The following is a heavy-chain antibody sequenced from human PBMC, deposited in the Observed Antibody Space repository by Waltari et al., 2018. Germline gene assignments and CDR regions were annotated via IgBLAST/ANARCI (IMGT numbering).Heavy chain of an antibody. Sequence: HVQLQESGPGLVKPSETLSLTCTVSGYSISSGYYWGWIRQPPGKGLEWIGSIYHSGSTNYNPSLKSRVTISVDTSKNLFSLKLNSVTAADTAVYYCVTSTGTVTSGFYYYYMDVWAKGTTVTVSS. J-gene: IGHJ6*03. CDR3: VTSTGTVTSGFYYYYMDV. D-gene: IGHD4-17*01. CDR2: IYHSGST. CDR1: GYSISSGYY. V-gene: IGHV4-38-2*02.